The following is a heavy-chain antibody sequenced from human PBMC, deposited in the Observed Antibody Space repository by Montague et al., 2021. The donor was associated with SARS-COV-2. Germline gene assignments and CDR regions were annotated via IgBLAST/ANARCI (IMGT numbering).Heavy chain of an antibody. CDR1: GGALNSGPYY. J-gene: IGHJ4*02. D-gene: IGHD3-22*01. Sequence: SETLSLTCAVSGGALNSGPYYWGWIRQPPGKGLEWLASIHYSGYTYNHPSLRSRVTISVDLAKNQFSLKLSSVTAADTAVYYCARIINHFDSDGPPSLFDHWGQGIRVTASS. CDR3: ARIINHFDSDGPPSLFDH. CDR2: IHYSGYT. V-gene: IGHV4-39*07.